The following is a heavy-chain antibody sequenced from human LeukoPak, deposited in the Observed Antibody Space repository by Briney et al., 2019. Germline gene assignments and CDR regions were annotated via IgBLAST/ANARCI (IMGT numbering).Heavy chain of an antibody. CDR1: GDAVINNHYY. CDR3: ASWRGYRGYDYGFDY. CDR2: IFYSGALFSRGDT. D-gene: IGHD5-12*01. Sequence: SETLSLTCNVSGDAVINNHYYWGWIRQSPGKGLEWTANIFYSGALFSRGDTYYNPSLKSRVTISVDTSKNQFSLKVRSVTAADTAVYYCASWRGYRGYDYGFDYWGQGTLVTVSS. V-gene: IGHV4-61*05. J-gene: IGHJ4*02.